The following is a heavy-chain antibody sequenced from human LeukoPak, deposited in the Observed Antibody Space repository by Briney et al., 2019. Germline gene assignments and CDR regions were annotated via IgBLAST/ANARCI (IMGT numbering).Heavy chain of an antibody. J-gene: IGHJ5*02. D-gene: IGHD5-24*01. CDR2: IYYSGST. CDR1: GGSISSGGYY. V-gene: IGHV4-31*03. CDR3: ARGPTMAHTYWFDP. Sequence: SETLSLTCTVSGGSISSGGYYWSWIRQHPGKGLEWIGYIYYSGSTYYNPSLKSRVTISVDTSKNQFSLKLSSVTAADTAVYYCARGPTMAHTYWFDPWGQGTLVTVSS.